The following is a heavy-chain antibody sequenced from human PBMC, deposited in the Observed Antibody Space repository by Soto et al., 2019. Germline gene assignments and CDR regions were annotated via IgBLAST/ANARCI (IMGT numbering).Heavy chain of an antibody. V-gene: IGHV3-74*01. J-gene: IGHJ3*01. CDR2: IHSDGSTT. CDR3: VRGDKGGFDL. Sequence: EVQLVESEGGLVQRGGSLRLSCAASGFTFNYYWMHWVRQAPGQGLVWVSHIHSDGSTTTYADSVKGRFTISRDNATKTLYLQMNSLRAEDTAVYYCVRGDKGGFDLWGQGTTVTVSS. D-gene: IGHD2-21*02. CDR1: GFTFNYYW.